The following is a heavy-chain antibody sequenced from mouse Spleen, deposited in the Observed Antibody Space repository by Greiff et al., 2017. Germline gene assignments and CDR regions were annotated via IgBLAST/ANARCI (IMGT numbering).Heavy chain of an antibody. D-gene: IGHD2-1*01. Sequence: EVQRVESGPGLVKPSQSLSLTCSVTGYSITSGYYWNWIRQFPGNKLEWMGYISYDGSNNYNPSLKNRISITRDTSKNQFFLKLNSVTTEDTATYYCARGGFYYGNFYWYFDVWGAGTTVTVSS. J-gene: IGHJ1*01. CDR1: GYSITSGYY. CDR2: ISYDGSN. V-gene: IGHV3-6*01. CDR3: ARGGFYYGNFYWYFDV.